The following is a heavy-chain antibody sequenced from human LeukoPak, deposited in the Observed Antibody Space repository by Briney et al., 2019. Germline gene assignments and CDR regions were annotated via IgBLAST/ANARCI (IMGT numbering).Heavy chain of an antibody. D-gene: IGHD2-21*02. J-gene: IGHJ4*02. CDR1: GFSFSSYA. Sequence: GGSLRLSCAASGFSFSSYAMSWVRQAPGKGLEWVSSISGSGSNTYYADSVKGRFTISRDNSKNTLYLQMSSLRAEDTAVYYCAKTQTMTAITATNFDFWGQGTLVTVSS. CDR2: ISGSGSNT. CDR3: AKTQTMTAITATNFDF. V-gene: IGHV3-23*01.